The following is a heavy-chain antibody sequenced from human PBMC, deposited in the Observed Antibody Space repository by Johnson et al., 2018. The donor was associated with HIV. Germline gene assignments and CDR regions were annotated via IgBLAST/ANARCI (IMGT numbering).Heavy chain of an antibody. CDR2: ISYDGSNK. J-gene: IGHJ3*02. D-gene: IGHD7-27*01. CDR1: GFTFSSYA. Sequence: QVQLVESGGGFVKPGGSLRLSCAASGFTFSSYAMHWVRQASGKGLEWVAVISYDGSNKYYADSVKGRFTISRDNSKNTLYLQMNSLRAEDTAVYYCATGDGRGAFDIWGQGTMVTVSS. CDR3: ATGDGRGAFDI. V-gene: IGHV3-30*14.